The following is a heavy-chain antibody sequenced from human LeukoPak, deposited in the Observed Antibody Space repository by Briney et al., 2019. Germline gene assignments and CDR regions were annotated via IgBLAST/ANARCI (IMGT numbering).Heavy chain of an antibody. CDR3: ARDRGYCSSHSCNRAYDY. V-gene: IGHV3-20*04. CDR1: GFSFDDYG. J-gene: IGHJ4*02. Sequence: EARGLSWAPTGFSFDDYGMSWVRQAAGRWLGWVSGMNWDGGRTGYADSVKGRCTFSRDNAKNSQYLQMNSMRAEDTALYYCARDRGYCSSHSCNRAYDYWGQGTLVTVSS. CDR2: MNWDGGRT. D-gene: IGHD2-2*02.